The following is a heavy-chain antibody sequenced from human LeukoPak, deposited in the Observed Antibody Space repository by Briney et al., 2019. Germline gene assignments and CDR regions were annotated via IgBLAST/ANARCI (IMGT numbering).Heavy chain of an antibody. V-gene: IGHV4-39*07. CDR1: GGSISSSSHY. CDR3: AREDTGGLDY. Sequence: SETLSLTCSVSGGSISSSSHYWDWIRQPPGEGLEWIGSIYYSGSTYYNPSLKSRVTISVDTSKNQFSLKLISVTAADTAVYYCAREDTGGLDYWGQGILITVSP. CDR2: IYYSGST. D-gene: IGHD2-8*02. J-gene: IGHJ4*02.